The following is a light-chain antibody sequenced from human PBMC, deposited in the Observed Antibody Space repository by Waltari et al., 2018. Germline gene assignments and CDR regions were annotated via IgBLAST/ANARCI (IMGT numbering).Light chain of an antibody. CDR1: TGSISTNY. V-gene: IGLV6-57*01. CDR3: QSYDNRNHWV. J-gene: IGLJ3*02. Sequence: NFMLTQPHSVSESPGKTLTISCTRSTGSISTNYVQWYQQRPGSSPTAVIYEDNQIPSGVPDRFSGSIDSSSNSASLTISGLKTEDEADYYCQSYDNRNHWVFGGGTKLTVL. CDR2: EDN.